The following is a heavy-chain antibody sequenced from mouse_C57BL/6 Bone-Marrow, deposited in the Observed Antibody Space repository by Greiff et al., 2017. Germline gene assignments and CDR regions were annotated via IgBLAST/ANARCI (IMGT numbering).Heavy chain of an antibody. J-gene: IGHJ3*01. V-gene: IGHV1-81*01. CDR3: ARPVYYGNYGGFAY. CDR1: GYTFTSYG. CDR2: IYPRSGNT. Sequence: QVQLKQSGAELARPGASVKLSCKASGYTFTSYGISWVKQRTGQGLEWIGEIYPRSGNTYYNEKFKGKATLTADKSSSTAYMELRSLTSEDSAVYFCARPVYYGNYGGFAYWGQGTLVTVSA. D-gene: IGHD2-1*01.